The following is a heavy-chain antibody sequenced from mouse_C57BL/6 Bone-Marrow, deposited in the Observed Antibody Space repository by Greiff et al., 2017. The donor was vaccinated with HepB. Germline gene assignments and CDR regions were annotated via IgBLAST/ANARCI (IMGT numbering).Heavy chain of an antibody. CDR3: ARIVGHYYSSLYAMDF. V-gene: IGHV1-7*01. CDR2: INTSSGYT. CDR1: GYTFTSYW. Sequence: QVQLQQSGAELAKPGASVKLSCKASGYTFTSYWMHWVNQRPGQGLEWIGYINTSSGYTKYNQKFKDKATLTADKSSSTAYMQLSILTYEDSAVYYCARIVGHYYSSLYAMDFWGQGTSVTVSS. D-gene: IGHD1-1*01. J-gene: IGHJ4*01.